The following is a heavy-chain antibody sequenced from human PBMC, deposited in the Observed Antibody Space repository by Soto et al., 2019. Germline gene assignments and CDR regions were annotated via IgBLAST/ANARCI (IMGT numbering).Heavy chain of an antibody. D-gene: IGHD3-3*01. J-gene: IGHJ4*02. V-gene: IGHV4-59*08. CDR2: IYYTGTS. Sequence: SETLSLTCTVSGGSIRNNYWSWIRQPPGKGLEWVGYIYYTGTSKYNPSLKSRVIISVDSSKNQFSLKLDSVTAADTAVYYCARLGGYYQAFDNWGQGTQVTVSS. CDR3: ARLGGYYQAFDN. CDR1: GGSIRNNY.